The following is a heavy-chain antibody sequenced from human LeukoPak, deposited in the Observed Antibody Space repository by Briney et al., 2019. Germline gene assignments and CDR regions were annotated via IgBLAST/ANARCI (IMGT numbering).Heavy chain of an antibody. D-gene: IGHD3-22*01. CDR3: ARPLGPYDSTGDFDY. CDR1: GGTFSSYA. Sequence: ASVKVSCKASGGTFSSYAISWVRQAPGQGLEWMGGIIPIFGTANYAQKFQGRVTITADESTSTAYMELSSLRSEDTAVYYCARPLGPYDSTGDFDYWGQETLVTVSS. J-gene: IGHJ4*02. V-gene: IGHV1-69*13. CDR2: IIPIFGTA.